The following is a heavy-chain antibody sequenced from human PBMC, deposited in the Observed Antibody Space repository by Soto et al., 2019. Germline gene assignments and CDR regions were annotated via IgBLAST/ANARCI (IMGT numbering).Heavy chain of an antibody. CDR1: GFTFRDYW. D-gene: IGHD3-9*01. J-gene: IGHJ4*02. CDR2: IKQDGSQK. V-gene: IGHV3-7*01. Sequence: GGSLRLSCAASGFTFRDYWMSWVRQAPGKGLEWVANIKQDGSQKYYVDSLRGRFIISRDNSKNSLFLQMNSLRVEDTAVYYCARDLPPAGYDVLTGFTDWGQGTLVTVSS. CDR3: ARDLPPAGYDVLTGFTD.